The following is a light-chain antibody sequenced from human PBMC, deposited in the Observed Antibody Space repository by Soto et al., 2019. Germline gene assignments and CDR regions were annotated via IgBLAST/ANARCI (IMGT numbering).Light chain of an antibody. CDR3: QVWDSNSDLGV. J-gene: IGLJ1*01. CDR1: NIGSKS. V-gene: IGLV3-21*02. Sequence: SYELTQPPSVSVAPGQTATITCGGNNIGSKSVHWYQQKPGQAPVLVVYDDSDRPSGIPERFSGSNSGNTATLTISRVEAGDEADYYCQVWDSNSDLGVFGTGTKLTVL. CDR2: DDS.